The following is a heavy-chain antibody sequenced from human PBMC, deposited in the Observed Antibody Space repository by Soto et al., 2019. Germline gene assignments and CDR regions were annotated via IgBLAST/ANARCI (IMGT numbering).Heavy chain of an antibody. V-gene: IGHV4-30-2*01. CDR2: IYHSGST. J-gene: IGHJ6*02. CDR1: GGSISSGGYS. Sequence: SETLSLTCAVPGGSISSGGYSWSWIRQPPGKGLEWIGYIYHSGSTYYNPSLKSRVTISVDRSKSQFSLKLSSVTAADTAVYYCASVEYYYGSGSYIHYYYGMDVWGQGTTVTVSS. D-gene: IGHD3-10*01. CDR3: ASVEYYYGSGSYIHYYYGMDV.